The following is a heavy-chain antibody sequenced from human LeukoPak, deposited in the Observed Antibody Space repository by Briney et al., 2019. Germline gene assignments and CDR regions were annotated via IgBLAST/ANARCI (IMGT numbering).Heavy chain of an antibody. CDR1: GGSISSSIYY. D-gene: IGHD5-24*01. CDR2: IYYNVAT. J-gene: IGHJ4*02. V-gene: IGHV4-39*02. Sequence: PSENLSLTCTVSGGSISSSIYYWGWFRQPPGKGLEWIGSIYYNVATYYNSSLKSRVTISVDTSKNHLSLKLSSVTAADTAVYYCARVRDGYNRNWAYWGQGTLVTVSS. CDR3: ARVRDGYNRNWAY.